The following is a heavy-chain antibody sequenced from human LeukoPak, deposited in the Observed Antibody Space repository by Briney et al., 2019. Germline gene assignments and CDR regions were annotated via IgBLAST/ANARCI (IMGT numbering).Heavy chain of an antibody. CDR2: INPSGGST. V-gene: IGHV1-46*01. CDR1: GYTFTSYY. J-gene: IGHJ4*02. CDR3: ARAPLAQYGSGSLDY. Sequence: ASVKVSCKASGYTFTSYYMHWVRQAPGQGLEWMGIINPSGGSTSYAQKFQGRVTMTRDMSTRTVYMELSSLRSEDTAMYYCARAPLAQYGSGSLDYWGQGTLVNVSS. D-gene: IGHD3-10*01.